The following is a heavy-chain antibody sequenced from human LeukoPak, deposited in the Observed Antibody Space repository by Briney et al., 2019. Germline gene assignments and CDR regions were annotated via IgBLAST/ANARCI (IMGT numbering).Heavy chain of an antibody. CDR3: ARRAGEYSHPYDY. Sequence: GGSLRLSCTVSGFTVSINSMSWVRKAPGKGLEWDSFIYSGGNTHYSDSVKGRFTISRDNSKNTLYLQMNSLRAEDTAVYYCARRAGEYSHPYDYWGQGTLVTVSS. CDR1: GFTVSINS. V-gene: IGHV3-53*01. CDR2: IYSGGNT. J-gene: IGHJ4*02. D-gene: IGHD2/OR15-2a*01.